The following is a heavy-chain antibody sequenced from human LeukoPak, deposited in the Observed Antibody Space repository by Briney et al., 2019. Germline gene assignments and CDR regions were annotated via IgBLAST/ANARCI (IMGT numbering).Heavy chain of an antibody. D-gene: IGHD3-9*01. Sequence: ASVKVSCKASGYTFTGYYMHWVRQAPGQGLEWMGWINPNSGGTNYAQKFQGRVTMTRDTSISTAYMELSRLRSDDTAVYYCARALQGYDILTGYSKTTFDYWGQGTLVTVSS. CDR1: GYTFTGYY. CDR2: INPNSGGT. CDR3: ARALQGYDILTGYSKTTFDY. V-gene: IGHV1-2*02. J-gene: IGHJ4*02.